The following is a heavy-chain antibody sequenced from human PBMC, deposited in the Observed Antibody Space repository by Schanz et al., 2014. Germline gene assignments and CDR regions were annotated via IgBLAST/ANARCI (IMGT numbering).Heavy chain of an antibody. Sequence: EVQLVESGGGLVQPGGSLRLSCTASGFAVDNYYMSCVRQAPGRGLEWVSIIFTDGRTYYADSVKGRFTISRDNSKNTLYLQMNSLRPEDTAVYYCAKYRGYYRVSGSYRELEYWGQGTLVTVSS. CDR3: AKYRGYYRVSGSYRELEY. CDR2: IFTDGRT. CDR1: GFAVDNYY. J-gene: IGHJ4*02. V-gene: IGHV3-66*01. D-gene: IGHD3-10*01.